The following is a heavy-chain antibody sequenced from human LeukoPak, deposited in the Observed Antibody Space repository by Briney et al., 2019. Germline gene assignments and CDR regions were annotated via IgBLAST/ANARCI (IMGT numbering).Heavy chain of an antibody. V-gene: IGHV4-59*01. CDR2: IYFSGTST. Sequence: PSETLSLTCTLFGGSISASYWSWLRQPPGRELEWIGYIYFSGTSTTYNPSLQSRVTISIDVSKNQFYLNLRTVTAADTAVYYCARDLRIAAAGPGAYYYGMDVWGQGTTDTVSS. D-gene: IGHD6-13*01. CDR1: GGSISASY. CDR3: ARDLRIAAAGPGAYYYGMDV. J-gene: IGHJ6*02.